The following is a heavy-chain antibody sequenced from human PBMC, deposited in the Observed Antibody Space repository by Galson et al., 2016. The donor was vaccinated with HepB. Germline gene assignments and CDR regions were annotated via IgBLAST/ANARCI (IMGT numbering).Heavy chain of an antibody. V-gene: IGHV1-3*01. CDR3: ATQGHHPCDY. J-gene: IGHJ4*02. CDR2: INAGNGNT. Sequence: SVKVSCKASGYTFTSYAIHWVRQAPGQRLEWMGWINAGNGNTKYSQNFQGRVTTTRDTSASTAYMEMSSLTSEDTAVYFCATQGHHPCDYWGQGTLVTVSS. D-gene: IGHD1-14*01. CDR1: GYTFTSYA.